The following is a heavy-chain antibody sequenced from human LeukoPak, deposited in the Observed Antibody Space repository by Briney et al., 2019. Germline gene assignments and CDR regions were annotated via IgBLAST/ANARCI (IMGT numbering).Heavy chain of an antibody. CDR3: AKVNSSGWYPNYWYFDL. V-gene: IGHV3-30*18. CDR1: GFTFSSYG. Sequence: PGGSLRLSCAASGFTFSSYGMHWVRQAPGKGLEWVAVISYDGSNKYYADSVKGRFTISRDNSKNTLYLQMNSLRAEDTAVYYCAKVNSSGWYPNYWYFDLWSRGTLVTVSS. J-gene: IGHJ2*01. D-gene: IGHD6-19*01. CDR2: ISYDGSNK.